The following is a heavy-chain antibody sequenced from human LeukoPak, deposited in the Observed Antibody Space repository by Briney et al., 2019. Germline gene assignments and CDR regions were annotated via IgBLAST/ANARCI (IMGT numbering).Heavy chain of an antibody. Sequence: WGSLRLSCTVSGFTGSSNSMSWVRQAPGKGLEWVSFIYSDNTHYSDSVKGRFTISRDNSKNTLYLQMNSLRAEDTAVYYCANRYYYDSSGYYAPFDYWGQGTLVTVSS. V-gene: IGHV3-53*01. D-gene: IGHD3-22*01. J-gene: IGHJ4*02. CDR1: GFTGSSNS. CDR2: IYSDNT. CDR3: ANRYYYDSSGYYAPFDY.